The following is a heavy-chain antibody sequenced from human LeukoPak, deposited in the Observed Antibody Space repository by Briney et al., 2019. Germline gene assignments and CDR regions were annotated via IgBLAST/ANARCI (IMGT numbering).Heavy chain of an antibody. CDR2: INPSGGST. V-gene: IGHV1-46*03. D-gene: IGHD6-19*01. CDR1: GYTFTSYY. J-gene: IGHJ4*02. CDR3: ARVAVPRTFDY. Sequence: ASVKVSCNASGYTFTSYYMHWVRQAPGQGLEWMGIINPSGGSTSYAQKFQGRVTMTRDTSTSTVYMELSSLRSEDTAVYYCARVAVPRTFDYWGQGTLVTVSS.